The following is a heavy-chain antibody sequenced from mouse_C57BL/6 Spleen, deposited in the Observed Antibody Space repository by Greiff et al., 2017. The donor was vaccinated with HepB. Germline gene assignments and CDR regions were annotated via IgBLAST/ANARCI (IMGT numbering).Heavy chain of an antibody. J-gene: IGHJ2*01. CDR1: GFTFSDYY. V-gene: IGHV5-16*01. CDR2: INYDGSST. Sequence: EVQLVESEGGLVQPGSSMKLSCTASGFTFSDYYMAWVRQVPEKGLEWVANINYDGSSTYYLDSLKSRFIISRDNAKNMLYLQMSSLKSEDTATYYCARDRQLRLDYWGQGTTLTVSS. D-gene: IGHD3-2*02. CDR3: ARDRQLRLDY.